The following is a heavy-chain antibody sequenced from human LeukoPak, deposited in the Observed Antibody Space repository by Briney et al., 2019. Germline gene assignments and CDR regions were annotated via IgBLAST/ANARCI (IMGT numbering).Heavy chain of an antibody. V-gene: IGHV3-23*01. Sequence: PGGSLRLSCAAAGFTFSSYAMSWVRQAPGKGLEWVSAISGSGGNTYYADSVKGRFTISRDSSKNTLYLQISSQRAEDTAVYYCAKGVVRYYDSSATYYFDSWGQGTLVAVSS. CDR1: GFTFSSYA. D-gene: IGHD3-22*01. CDR3: AKGVVRYYDSSATYYFDS. CDR2: ISGSGGNT. J-gene: IGHJ4*02.